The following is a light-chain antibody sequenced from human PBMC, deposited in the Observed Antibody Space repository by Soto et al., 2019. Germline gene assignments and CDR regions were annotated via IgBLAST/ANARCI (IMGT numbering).Light chain of an antibody. Sequence: QSALTQPRSVSGSPGQSVTISCTGTSSDVGAYDYVSWYQQDPGKAPKVLIYDVSERPSGVPDRFSGSKSDNTASLTISGLQAEDEADYYCSSYAGSYTFVVFGGGTNSPS. V-gene: IGLV2-11*01. J-gene: IGLJ2*01. CDR2: DVS. CDR1: SSDVGAYDY. CDR3: SSYAGSYTFVV.